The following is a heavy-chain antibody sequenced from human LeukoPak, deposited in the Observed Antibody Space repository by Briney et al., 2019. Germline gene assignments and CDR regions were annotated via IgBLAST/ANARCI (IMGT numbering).Heavy chain of an antibody. CDR2: FDPEDGET. CDR3: ATGDPLSGSLDY. V-gene: IGHV1-24*01. D-gene: IGHD1-26*01. CDR1: GYTLTELS. Sequence: GASVKVSCKVSGYTLTELSMHWVRQAPGKGLEWMGGFDPEDGETIYAQKFQGRVTMTEDTSTDTAYMELSSLRSEDTAVCYCATGDPLSGSLDYWGQGTLVTVSS. J-gene: IGHJ4*02.